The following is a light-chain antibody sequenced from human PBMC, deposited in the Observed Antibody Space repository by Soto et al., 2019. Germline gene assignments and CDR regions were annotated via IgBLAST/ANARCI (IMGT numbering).Light chain of an antibody. CDR3: QQHSNWPLT. Sequence: EIVLTQSPATLSLSPGERATLSCRASQNVGSFLGWYQQTPGQPPRLLIHDASNRATGIPARFSGSGSGTDFTLTISSLEPEDFAVYYCQQHSNWPLTFGGGTKVDIK. J-gene: IGKJ4*01. V-gene: IGKV3-11*01. CDR1: QNVGSF. CDR2: DAS.